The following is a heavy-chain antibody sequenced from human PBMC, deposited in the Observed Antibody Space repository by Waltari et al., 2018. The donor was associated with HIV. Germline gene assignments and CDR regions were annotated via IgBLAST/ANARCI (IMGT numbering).Heavy chain of an antibody. CDR3: ATAGSYYNYGMDV. J-gene: IGHJ6*02. D-gene: IGHD1-26*01. V-gene: IGHV3-33*01. CDR1: GVTLSSYG. Sequence: QVQLVESGGGVVQPGRSLRLSCVASGVTLSSYGMQWVRTAPGKGVVWVGIKWSDGSNEDCAYAVKVRFTISRDNSKDTLYLQMNRLGDEDTAVYYCATAGSYYNYGMDVWGQGTTVIVSS. CDR2: KWSDGSNE.